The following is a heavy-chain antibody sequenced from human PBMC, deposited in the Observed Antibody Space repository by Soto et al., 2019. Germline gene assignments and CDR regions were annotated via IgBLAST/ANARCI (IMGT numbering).Heavy chain of an antibody. J-gene: IGHJ3*01. CDR2: VYPGDSDT. CDR3: VIRLRWTVPDAFDV. V-gene: IGHV5-51*01. CDR1: GYSFTTYW. D-gene: IGHD3-16*01. Sequence: GESLKISCEGSGYSFTTYWNGWVRQMPGKGVEWMGIVYPGDSDTKYSPSFRSKVTISADKSISTAHLQWISLKASDTAMYYCVIRLRWTVPDAFDVWGQGTMVTVSS.